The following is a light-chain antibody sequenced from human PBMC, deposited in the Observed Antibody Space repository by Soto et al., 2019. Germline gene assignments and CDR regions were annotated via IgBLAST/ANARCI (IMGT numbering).Light chain of an antibody. CDR1: SSDVGSYNL. Sequence: QSVLTQPASVSGSPGQSITISCTGTSSDVGSYNLVSWYQQHPGKAPKLMIYEVSTRPSGVSNRFSGSKSGNTASLTISGLQAEDEADYYCCSYAGSSTLYVFGTGTKVT. J-gene: IGLJ1*01. V-gene: IGLV2-23*02. CDR3: CSYAGSSTLYV. CDR2: EVS.